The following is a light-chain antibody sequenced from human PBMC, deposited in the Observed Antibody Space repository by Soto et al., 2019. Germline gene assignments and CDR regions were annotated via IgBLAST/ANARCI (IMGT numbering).Light chain of an antibody. Sequence: DIQMTQSPSSLSASVGDRVTITCRASQSLSNYLNWYQQKPGKAPNLLIYAASSLQSGVPSRFSGSGSGTDFTLTISSLQPEDFATYYCQQSYSTPFTFGPGTKVDFK. V-gene: IGKV1-39*01. CDR2: AAS. J-gene: IGKJ3*01. CDR1: QSLSNY. CDR3: QQSYSTPFT.